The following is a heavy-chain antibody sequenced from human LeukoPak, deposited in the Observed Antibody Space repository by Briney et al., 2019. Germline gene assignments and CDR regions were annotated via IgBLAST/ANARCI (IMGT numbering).Heavy chain of an antibody. J-gene: IGHJ5*02. CDR3: ASGQGWLTDH. D-gene: IGHD5-12*01. V-gene: IGHV4-59*01. CDR2: VHYSRGT. CDR1: GGSISSYY. Sequence: SETLSLTCTVSGGSISSYYCNWIRQSPGKELEWIGYVHYSRGTNYNPSLKSRVTISLDTSKNQFFLQLSSVTAADTAVYHCASGQGWLTDHWGRGTLVAVSS.